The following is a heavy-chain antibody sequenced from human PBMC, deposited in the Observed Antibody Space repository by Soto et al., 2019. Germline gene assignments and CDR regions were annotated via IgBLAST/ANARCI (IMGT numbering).Heavy chain of an antibody. CDR2: IYYSGST. J-gene: IGHJ4*02. Sequence: PSETLSLTCAVSGGSSSRGGCYWRWIRQHPGKGLEWIGYIYYSGSTYYNPSLKSRVTISVDTSKNQFSLKLSSVTAADTAVYYCARGKSIDGCLDYWGQGTLVTV. CDR3: ARGKSIDGCLDY. V-gene: IGHV4-31*11. CDR1: GGSSSRGGCY. D-gene: IGHD6-19*01.